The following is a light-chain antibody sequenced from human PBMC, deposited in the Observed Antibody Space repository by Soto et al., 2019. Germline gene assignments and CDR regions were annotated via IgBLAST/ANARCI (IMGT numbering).Light chain of an antibody. V-gene: IGKV3D-15*01. Sequence: EIVLTQSPATLSLSPGEGATLSCRASQNVSRFLAWYQRRPGQAPRLLIYDASNRASGIPARFTGSGSGTEFTLTIRSLQSEDFAVYYCQQYNDWPSNTFGQGTKLEIK. CDR1: QNVSRF. CDR2: DAS. CDR3: QQYNDWPSNT. J-gene: IGKJ2*01.